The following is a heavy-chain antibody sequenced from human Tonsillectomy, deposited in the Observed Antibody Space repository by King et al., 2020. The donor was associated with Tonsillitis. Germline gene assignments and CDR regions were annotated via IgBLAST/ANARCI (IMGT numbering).Heavy chain of an antibody. CDR2: FDPEDGET. J-gene: IGHJ6*02. D-gene: IGHD6-19*01. Sequence: VQLVQSGAEVKKPGASVKVSCKVSGYTLTELSMHWVRQAPGKGLEWMGGFDPEDGETIYAQKFQGRVTMTEDTSTDTAYRELSSLRSEDTAVYYCATSGVAEAGQPTRTTGYYYYGMDVWGQGTTVRLL. CDR1: GYTLTELS. CDR3: ATSGVAEAGQPTRTTGYYYYGMDV. V-gene: IGHV1-24*01.